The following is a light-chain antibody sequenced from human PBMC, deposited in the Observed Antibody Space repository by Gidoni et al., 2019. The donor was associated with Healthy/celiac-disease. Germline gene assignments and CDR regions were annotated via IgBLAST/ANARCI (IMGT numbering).Light chain of an antibody. J-gene: IGKJ5*01. Sequence: LFTLSPPTLSSSPAERATLSCRATPLVSSYLAWYQQKPGQAPRLLIYDASSRATGIPARFSGSGSGTDFTLTISSLEPEDFAVYYCQQRSNWPPLTFGQGTRLEIK. CDR2: DAS. V-gene: IGKV3-11*01. CDR1: PLVSSY. CDR3: QQRSNWPPLT.